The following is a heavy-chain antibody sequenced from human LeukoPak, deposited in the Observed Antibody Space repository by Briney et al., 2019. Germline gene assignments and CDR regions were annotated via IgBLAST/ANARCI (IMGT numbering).Heavy chain of an antibody. V-gene: IGHV3-30*02. CDR1: GFTFSSYG. CDR2: IRYDGSNK. J-gene: IGHJ4*02. CDR3: AGLRGVDY. D-gene: IGHD3-16*01. Sequence: GGSLRPSCAASGFTFSSYGMHWVRQAPGKGLEWVAFIRYDGSNKYYADSVKGRFTISRDNSKNTLYLQMNSRRAEDTAVYYCAGLRGVDYWGQGTLVTVSS.